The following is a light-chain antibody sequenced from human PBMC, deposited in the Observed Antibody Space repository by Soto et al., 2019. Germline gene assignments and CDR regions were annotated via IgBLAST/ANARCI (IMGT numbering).Light chain of an antibody. CDR2: EVS. CDR1: SSDVGGYNY. Sequence: QSALTQPASVSGSPGQSITISCTGTSSDVGGYNYVSWYQQHPGKAPKLMIYEVSNRPSGVSFRFSGSKSGNTASLTISGLQAEDEADYYCSLYTSRTTYVFGTGTKVTVL. J-gene: IGLJ1*01. CDR3: SLYTSRTTYV. V-gene: IGLV2-14*01.